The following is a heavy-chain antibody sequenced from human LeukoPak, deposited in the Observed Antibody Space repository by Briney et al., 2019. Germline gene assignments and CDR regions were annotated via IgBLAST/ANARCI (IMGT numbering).Heavy chain of an antibody. CDR2: IKQDGSEK. V-gene: IGHV3-7*01. Sequence: GGSLRLSCAASGFTFSSDWMSWVRQAPGKGLEWVANIKQDGSEKYYVDSVKGRFTISRDNAKNSLYLQMNRQRDEDTAAYSCARDSSGLGYWGQGTLVTVSS. D-gene: IGHD3-22*01. CDR1: GFTFSSDW. CDR3: ARDSSGLGY. J-gene: IGHJ4*02.